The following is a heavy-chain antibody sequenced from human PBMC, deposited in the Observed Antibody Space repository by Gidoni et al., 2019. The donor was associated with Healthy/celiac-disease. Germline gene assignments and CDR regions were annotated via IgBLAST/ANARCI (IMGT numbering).Heavy chain of an antibody. CDR1: GFTFSSYA. CDR2: ISYDGSNK. CDR3: AREGTGSPPDC. J-gene: IGHJ4*02. V-gene: IGHV3-30-3*01. Sequence: QVQLVVSGGGVLQPGRSLRLSCAASGFTFSSYAMHWVRQAPGKGLEWVAVISYDGSNKYYADSVKGRFTISRDNSKNTLYLQMNSLRAEDTAVYYCAREGTGSPPDCWGQGTLVTVSS. D-gene: IGHD3-9*01.